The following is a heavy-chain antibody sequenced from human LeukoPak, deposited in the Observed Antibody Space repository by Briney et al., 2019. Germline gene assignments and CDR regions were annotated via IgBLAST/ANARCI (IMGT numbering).Heavy chain of an antibody. Sequence: PGGSLRLSCAASGFTFSNYWMHWIRQVPGKGLVWVSHIKYDGSATNYADSVKGRFTISRDNAKNTLYLQMNSLRAEYTAVYYCVSGSLQSGYNFDYWGQGALVTVSS. CDR1: GFTFSNYW. V-gene: IGHV3-74*01. D-gene: IGHD3-3*01. CDR2: IKYDGSAT. CDR3: VSGSLQSGYNFDY. J-gene: IGHJ4*02.